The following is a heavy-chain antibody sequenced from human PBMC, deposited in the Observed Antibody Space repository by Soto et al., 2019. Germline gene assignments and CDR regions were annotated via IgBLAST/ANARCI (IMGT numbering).Heavy chain of an antibody. V-gene: IGHV5-10-1*01. Sequence: PGESLKISCKGSGYSFAGYWITWVRQKPGKGLEWMGRIDPSDSQTYYSPSFRGHVTISATKSITTVFLQWSSLRASDTAMYYCARQIYGSDTGPNFQYYFDSWGQETPVTVSS. CDR3: ARQIYGSDTGPNFQYYFDS. D-gene: IGHD5-18*01. J-gene: IGHJ4*02. CDR1: GYSFAGYW. CDR2: IDPSDSQT.